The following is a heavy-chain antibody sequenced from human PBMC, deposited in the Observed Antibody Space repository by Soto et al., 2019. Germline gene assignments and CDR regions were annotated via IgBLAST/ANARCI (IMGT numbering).Heavy chain of an antibody. V-gene: IGHV3-21*06. CDR3: ARESEDLTSNFDY. CDR2: ISSTTNYI. Sequence: GGSLRLSCAASGFTFTRYSMDWVRQAPGKGLEWVSSISSTTNYIYYGDSMKGRFTISRDNAKNSLYLEMNSLRAEDTAVYYCARESEDLTSNFDYWGQGTLVTVSS. J-gene: IGHJ4*02. CDR1: GFTFTRYS.